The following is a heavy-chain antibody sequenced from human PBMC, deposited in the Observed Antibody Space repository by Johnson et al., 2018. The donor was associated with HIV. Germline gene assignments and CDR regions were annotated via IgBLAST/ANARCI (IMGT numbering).Heavy chain of an antibody. V-gene: IGHV3-30*19. CDR1: GFTFSSYG. J-gene: IGHJ3*02. D-gene: IGHD3-3*01. CDR3: AREQLQFSFCDI. CDR2: ISYDGSNK. Sequence: VQLVESGGGVVQPGGSLRLSCAASGFTFSSYGMHWVRQAPGKGLEWVAVISYDGSNKYYADSVKGRFTISRDNSKNTLFLQMNSLRAEDTAVFYCAREQLQFSFCDIWGQGTMVTVSS.